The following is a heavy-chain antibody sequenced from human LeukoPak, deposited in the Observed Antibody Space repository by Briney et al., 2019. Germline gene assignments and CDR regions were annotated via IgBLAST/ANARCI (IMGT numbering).Heavy chain of an antibody. CDR1: RFTFSSHG. J-gene: IGHJ4*02. CDR3: AKGELGLWFDY. CDR2: ISYDGSNK. V-gene: IGHV3-30*18. D-gene: IGHD5-18*01. Sequence: GGSLRLSCAASRFTFSSHGMHWVRQAPGKGLEWVALISYDGSNKYYADSVKGRFTISRDNSKNTLYLQMNGLRAEDTAVYYCAKGELGLWFDYWGQGTLVTVSS.